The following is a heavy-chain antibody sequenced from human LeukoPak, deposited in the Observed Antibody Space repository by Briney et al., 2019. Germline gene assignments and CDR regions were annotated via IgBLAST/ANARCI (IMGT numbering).Heavy chain of an antibody. D-gene: IGHD5-12*01. J-gene: IGHJ4*01. V-gene: IGHV1-69-2*01. CDR2: VDPEDGET. Sequence: ASVKVSCKASGYTFTDYYMHWVQQAPGKGLEWMGRVDPEDGETIYAEKLQGRVTITADTSTDTAYMELSSLRSEDTAVYYCATIGMSGYDATDYWGQGTLDTVSS. CDR3: ATIGMSGYDATDY. CDR1: GYTFTDYY.